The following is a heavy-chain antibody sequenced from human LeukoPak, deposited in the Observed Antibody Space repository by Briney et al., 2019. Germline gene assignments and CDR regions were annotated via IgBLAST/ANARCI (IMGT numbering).Heavy chain of an antibody. J-gene: IGHJ4*02. Sequence: GGSLRLSCAASGFHFRTYAMHWVRQAPGKGLEWVSIISYDATSENYADSVKGRFSVSRDNSENTLFLQMNSLRPEDTAVYFCAREFVGALDYWGQGTPVTVSS. CDR2: ISYDATSE. V-gene: IGHV3-30*01. CDR1: GFHFRTYA. D-gene: IGHD3-16*01. CDR3: AREFVGALDY.